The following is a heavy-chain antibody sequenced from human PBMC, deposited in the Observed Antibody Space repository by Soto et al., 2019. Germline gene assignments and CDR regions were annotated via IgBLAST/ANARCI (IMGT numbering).Heavy chain of an antibody. J-gene: IGHJ5*02. Sequence: KTSETLSLTCTVSGGSISSGDYYWSWIRQPPGKGLEWIGYIYYSGSTYYNPSLKSRVTISVDTSKNQFSLKLSSVTAADTAVYYCARDNVTPYYDFWSGSTNWFDPWGQGTLVTVSS. V-gene: IGHV4-30-4*01. CDR2: IYYSGST. D-gene: IGHD3-3*01. CDR3: ARDNVTPYYDFWSGSTNWFDP. CDR1: GGSISSGDYY.